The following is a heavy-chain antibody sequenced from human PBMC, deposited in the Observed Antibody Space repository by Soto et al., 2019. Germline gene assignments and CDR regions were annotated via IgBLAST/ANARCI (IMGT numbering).Heavy chain of an antibody. CDR3: ARQGFGELHGLVDV. Sequence: QVQLQESGPGLVKPSETLSLTCTISGGPMNNYYCSWFRQPRGQGLEWIGYMGYNGFTRYNPSLRSRVAIALDTAKNQFSLNLSSVTAADMALYYCARQGFGELHGLVDVWGQGITVTVSS. CDR1: GGPMNNYY. J-gene: IGHJ6*02. V-gene: IGHV4-59*08. D-gene: IGHD3-10*01. CDR2: MGYNGFT.